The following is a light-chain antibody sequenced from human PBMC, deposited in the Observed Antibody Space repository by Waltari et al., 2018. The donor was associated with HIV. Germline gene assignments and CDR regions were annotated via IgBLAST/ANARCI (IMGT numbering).Light chain of an antibody. CDR1: SSDVGGYNY. CDR2: YVS. CDR3: SSYTSISTWV. J-gene: IGLJ3*02. Sequence: QSALTQPASVSGSPGQSITISCTGTSSDVGGYNYVTWYQQHPGKATKLMIYYVSNRRSGVSNRFCGSESSNTASLTISGLQAEYEADYYDSSYTSISTWVFGGGTKLT. V-gene: IGLV2-14*01.